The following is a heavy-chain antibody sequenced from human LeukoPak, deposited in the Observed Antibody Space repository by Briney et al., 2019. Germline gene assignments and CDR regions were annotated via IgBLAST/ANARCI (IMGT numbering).Heavy chain of an antibody. D-gene: IGHD2-15*01. CDR1: GFTFSSYS. V-gene: IGHV3-21*01. Sequence: PGGSLRLSCAASGFTFSSYSMNWVRQAPGKGLEWVSSISSSSSYIYYADSVKGRFTISRDNAKNSLYLQMNSLRAEDTAVYYCARDREDIVVVVAADENYFDYWGRGTLVTVSS. CDR2: ISSSSSYI. CDR3: ARDREDIVVVVAADENYFDY. J-gene: IGHJ4*02.